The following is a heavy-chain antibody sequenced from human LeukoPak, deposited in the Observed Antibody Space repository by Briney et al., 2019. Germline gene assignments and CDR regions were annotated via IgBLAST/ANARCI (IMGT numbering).Heavy chain of an antibody. CDR1: GGSISSYY. CDR3: ARDRGLRYYYYYMDV. CDR2: IYYSGST. Sequence: SETLSLTCTVSGGSISSYYWSWIRQPPGKGLEWIGYIYYSGSTNYNRSLKSRFTISVDTSKNQFSLKLSSVTAADTAVYYCARDRGLRYYYYYMDVWGKGTTVTVSS. D-gene: IGHD3-10*01. V-gene: IGHV4-59*01. J-gene: IGHJ6*03.